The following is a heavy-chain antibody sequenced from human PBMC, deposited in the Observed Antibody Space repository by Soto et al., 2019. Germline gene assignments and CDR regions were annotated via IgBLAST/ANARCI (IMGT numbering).Heavy chain of an antibody. CDR1: GGSISSKSHY. Sequence: SETLSLTCTGSGGSISSKSHYWGWVRQPPGKGLEWIASSHYTGNTYYNRALKSRVTISVDTSKNEFSLNLRFVTAADTAVYYCARLVIGPDYDLNWFAPWGRGTFVTASA. J-gene: IGHJ5*02. D-gene: IGHD3-16*01. V-gene: IGHV4-39*01. CDR2: SHYTGNT. CDR3: ARLVIGPDYDLNWFAP.